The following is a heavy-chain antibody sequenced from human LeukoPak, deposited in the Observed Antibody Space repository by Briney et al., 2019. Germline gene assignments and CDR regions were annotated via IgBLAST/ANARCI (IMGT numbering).Heavy chain of an antibody. J-gene: IGHJ6*02. D-gene: IGHD6-19*01. Sequence: SQTLSLTCAISGDSVSSNSAAWNWIRQSPSRGLEWLGRTYYRSKWYNDYAVSVKSRITINPDTSKNQFSLQLNSVTPEDTAVYYCARDAMVGLQWPAYYYYGMDVWGQGTTVTVSS. CDR3: ARDAMVGLQWPAYYYYGMDV. CDR2: TYYRSKWYN. CDR1: GDSVSSNSAA. V-gene: IGHV6-1*01.